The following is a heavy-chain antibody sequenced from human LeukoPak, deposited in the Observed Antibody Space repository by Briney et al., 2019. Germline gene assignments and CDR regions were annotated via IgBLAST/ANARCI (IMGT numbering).Heavy chain of an antibody. CDR2: IYYSGST. V-gene: IGHV4-39*07. D-gene: IGHD3-10*01. J-gene: IGHJ3*02. CDR1: GGSISSSSYY. Sequence: SETLSLTCTVSGGSISSSSYYWGWIRQPPGKGLEWIGSIYYSGSTNYNPSLKSRVTISVDTSKNQFSLKLSSVTAADTAGYYCAKFSTRLCFGEFIGGQGTMVTVSS. CDR3: AKFSTRLCFGEFI.